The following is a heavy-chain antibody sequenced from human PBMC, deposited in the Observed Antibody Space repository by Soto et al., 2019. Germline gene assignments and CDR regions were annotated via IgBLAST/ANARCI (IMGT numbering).Heavy chain of an antibody. CDR2: TYYRSKWYN. J-gene: IGHJ5*02. V-gene: IGHV6-1*01. CDR3: ARVFGLAAAENWFDP. Sequence: PSQTRSLTCAISGYSVSSNSAAWNLIRQSPSRGLEWLGRTYYRSKWYNDYAVSVKSRITINPDTSKNQFSLQLNSVTPEDTAVYYCARVFGLAAAENWFDPWGQGTLVTVSS. CDR1: GYSVSSNSAA. D-gene: IGHD6-13*01.